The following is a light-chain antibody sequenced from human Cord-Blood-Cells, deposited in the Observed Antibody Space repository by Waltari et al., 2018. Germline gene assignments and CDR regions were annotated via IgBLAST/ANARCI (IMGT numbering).Light chain of an antibody. Sequence: DIQMTPSPSTLSASVGDRVPITCRASQSISSWLAWYQQKPGKAPKLLIYKASSLESGVPSRVSGSGSGTEFTLTISSLQPDDFATYYCQQYNSYSMYSFGQGTKLEIK. CDR3: QQYNSYSMYS. V-gene: IGKV1-5*03. J-gene: IGKJ2*03. CDR2: KAS. CDR1: QSISSW.